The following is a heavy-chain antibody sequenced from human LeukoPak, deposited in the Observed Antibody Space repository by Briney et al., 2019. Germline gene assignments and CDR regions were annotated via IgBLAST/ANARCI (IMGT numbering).Heavy chain of an antibody. J-gene: IGHJ6*03. CDR3: ARDGYCSSSSCRKAYYYYYMDV. CDR1: GFTFSSYS. Sequence: GGSLRLSCAASGFTFSSYSMNWVRQAPGKGLEWVAVISYDGNNRNYADSVKGRFTMSRDNSKNTLDLQMNSLIAEDTAVYYCARDGYCSSSSCRKAYYYYYMDVWGKGTTVTVSS. CDR2: ISYDGNNR. D-gene: IGHD2-2*01. V-gene: IGHV3-30*05.